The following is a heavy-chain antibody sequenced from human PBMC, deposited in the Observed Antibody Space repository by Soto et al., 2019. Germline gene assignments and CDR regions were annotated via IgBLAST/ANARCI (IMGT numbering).Heavy chain of an antibody. Sequence: QMQLQESGPGLVKPSETLSLICSVSGDSITAYYLSWLRQSPGKELEWIGYIYHNGETNYNPSLESRVTISADTSKTQFSLRLSSVTAADTGVYYCARDKGGEFLKGSGMDVWGQGTTVIVSS. J-gene: IGHJ6*02. CDR2: IYHNGET. CDR1: GDSITAYY. CDR3: ARDKGGEFLKGSGMDV. D-gene: IGHD3-10*01. V-gene: IGHV4-59*01.